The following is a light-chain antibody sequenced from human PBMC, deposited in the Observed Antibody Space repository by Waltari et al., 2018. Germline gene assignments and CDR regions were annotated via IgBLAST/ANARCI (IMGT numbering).Light chain of an antibody. Sequence: SYELTQPPSVSVSPGQTANITCPGDKLESKFVSWYQQKPGQSPVLVIYQDKKRPSGIPERFSGSNSGNTATLTISGTQAMDEADYYCQAWDSTTSVVFGGGTKLTVL. CDR1: KLESKF. CDR2: QDK. V-gene: IGLV3-1*01. CDR3: QAWDSTTSVV. J-gene: IGLJ2*01.